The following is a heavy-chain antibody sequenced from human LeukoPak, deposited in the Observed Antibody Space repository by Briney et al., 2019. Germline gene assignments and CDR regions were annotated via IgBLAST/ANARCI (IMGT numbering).Heavy chain of an antibody. D-gene: IGHD1-26*01. CDR3: ARGPSSGSYFPY. J-gene: IGHJ4*02. Sequence: PGGSLRLSCTASGFTFSDYWMNWVRQAPGKGPEWVATIKQDGTERYYVDSVKGRFTISRDSAKNSLYLQMDSLRAEDTAVYYCARGPSSGSYFPYWGQGTLVTVSS. V-gene: IGHV3-7*01. CDR2: IKQDGTER. CDR1: GFTFSDYW.